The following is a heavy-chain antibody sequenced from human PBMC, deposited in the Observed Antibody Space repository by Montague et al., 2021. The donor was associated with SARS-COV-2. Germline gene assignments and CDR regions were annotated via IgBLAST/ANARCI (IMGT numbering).Heavy chain of an antibody. CDR1: GDSVSSKSAA. CDR3: ARGAYHDLYYYYHGMDV. V-gene: IGHV6-1*01. CDR2: TYYRSQWYV. J-gene: IGHJ6*02. Sequence: CAISGDSVSSKSAAWNWIRQSPSRGLEWLGRTYYRSQWYVDYAVSVKGRITIKPDTSKNQFSLHLESVSPDDTALYYCARGAYHDLYYYYHGMDVWGRGTTVSVSS. D-gene: IGHD2-2*01.